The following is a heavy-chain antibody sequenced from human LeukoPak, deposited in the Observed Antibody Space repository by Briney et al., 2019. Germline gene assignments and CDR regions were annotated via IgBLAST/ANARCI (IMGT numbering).Heavy chain of an antibody. CDR2: ISGDGT. V-gene: IGHV3-23*01. CDR3: AKVPADPSEPLPPHAFDI. J-gene: IGHJ3*02. CDR1: GFTFSVYG. D-gene: IGHD2-2*01. Sequence: GGSLRLSCAASGFTFSVYGMSWVRQAPGKGLEGVSAISGDGTYYAKSVKGRGTISRHNSKNTLYLQMNSLRAEDTAVYYCAKVPADPSEPLPPHAFDIWGQGTMVTVSS.